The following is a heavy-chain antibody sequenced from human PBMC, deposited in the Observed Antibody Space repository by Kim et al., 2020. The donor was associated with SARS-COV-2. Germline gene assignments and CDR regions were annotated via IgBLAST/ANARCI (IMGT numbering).Heavy chain of an antibody. D-gene: IGHD1-26*01. CDR3: ARVFGGSYSGGAFDI. V-gene: IGHV1-8*01. J-gene: IGHJ3*02. Sequence: QRLQGRVPMTRNTSRSTTYMELSSLRSEDTAVYYCARVFGGSYSGGAFDIWGQGTMVTVSS.